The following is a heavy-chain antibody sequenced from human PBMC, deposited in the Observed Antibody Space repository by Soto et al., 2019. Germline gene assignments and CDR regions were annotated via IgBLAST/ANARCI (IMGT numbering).Heavy chain of an antibody. V-gene: IGHV3-30*18. CDR3: AKDEGVEMATIWRGLCAFDI. Sequence: GGSLRLSCAASGFTFSSYGMHWVRQAPGKGLEWVAVISYDGSNKYYADSVKGRFTISRDNSKNTLYLQMNSLRAEDTAVYYCAKDEGVEMATIWRGLCAFDIWGQGTIVTVSS. CDR2: ISYDGSNK. CDR1: GFTFSSYG. J-gene: IGHJ3*02. D-gene: IGHD5-12*01.